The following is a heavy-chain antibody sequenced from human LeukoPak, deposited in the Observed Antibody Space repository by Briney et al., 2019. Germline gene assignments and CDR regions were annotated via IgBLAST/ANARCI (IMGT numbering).Heavy chain of an antibody. CDR1: GYTFTGYY. J-gene: IGHJ5*02. CDR2: INPNSGGT. V-gene: IGHV1-2*02. Sequence: GASVKVSCKASGYTFTGYYKHWVRQAPGQGLEWMGWINPNSGGTNYAQKFQGRVTMTRDTSISTAYMELSRLRSDDTAVYYCAREGLRITMVRGAINWFDPWGQGTLVTVSS. CDR3: AREGLRITMVRGAINWFDP. D-gene: IGHD3-10*01.